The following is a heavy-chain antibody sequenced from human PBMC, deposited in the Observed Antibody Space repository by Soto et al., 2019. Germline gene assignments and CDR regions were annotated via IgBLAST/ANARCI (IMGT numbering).Heavy chain of an antibody. CDR1: GFTFSSYS. D-gene: IGHD3-22*01. Sequence: EVQLVESGGGLGQPGGSLRLSCAASGFTFSSYSMNWVRQAPGKGLEWVSYISSSSSTIYYADSVKGRFTISRDNAKNSLYLQMNSLRDEDTAVYYCARDYYYDSSGYYPDAFDIWGQGTMVTVSS. CDR3: ARDYYYDSSGYYPDAFDI. V-gene: IGHV3-48*02. J-gene: IGHJ3*02. CDR2: ISSSSSTI.